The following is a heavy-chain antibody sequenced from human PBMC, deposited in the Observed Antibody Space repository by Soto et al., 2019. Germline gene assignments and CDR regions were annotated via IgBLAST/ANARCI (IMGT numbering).Heavy chain of an antibody. V-gene: IGHV2-26*01. CDR3: TLAISRPAAVDYWFGP. D-gene: IGHD2-2*01. Sequence: SGPTLVNPTETLTLTCTVSGFSLSTAGMGVSWIRQPPGKALEWLAHIFSNGEKSYNTSLKSRLTISKDTSKSQVVLTMTNMDTVHTATYYCTLAISRPAAVDYWFGPWGQGTPVTFSS. J-gene: IGHJ5*02. CDR1: GFSLSTAGMG. CDR2: IFSNGEK.